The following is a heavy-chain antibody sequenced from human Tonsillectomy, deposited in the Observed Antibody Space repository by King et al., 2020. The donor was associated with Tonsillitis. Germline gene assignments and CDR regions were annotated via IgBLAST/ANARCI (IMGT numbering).Heavy chain of an antibody. V-gene: IGHV3-30*04. J-gene: IGHJ4*02. CDR2: ISYDGSNK. D-gene: IGHD3-10*01. Sequence: QLVQSGGGVVQPGRSLRLSCAASGFTFSSYAMHWVRQAPGKGLEWVAVISYDGSNKYYADSVKGRFTISRDNSKNTLYLQMNSLRAEDTAVYYCARDLELLWFGELSRSFDSWGQGTLVTVSS. CDR1: GFTFSSYA. CDR3: ARDLELLWFGELSRSFDS.